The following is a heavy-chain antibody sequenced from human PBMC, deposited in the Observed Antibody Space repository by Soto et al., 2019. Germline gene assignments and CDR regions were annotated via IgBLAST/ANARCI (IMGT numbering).Heavy chain of an antibody. D-gene: IGHD1-7*01. CDR1: GFTFSDYY. V-gene: IGHV3-11*06. CDR3: ARDLNWNYRYFDY. Sequence: GGSLRLSCAASGFTFSDYYMSWIRQAPGKGLEWVSYISSSSSYTNYADSVKGRFTISRDNAKNSLYLQMNSLRAEDTAVYYCARDLNWNYRYFDYWGQGTLVTVSS. J-gene: IGHJ4*02. CDR2: ISSSSSYT.